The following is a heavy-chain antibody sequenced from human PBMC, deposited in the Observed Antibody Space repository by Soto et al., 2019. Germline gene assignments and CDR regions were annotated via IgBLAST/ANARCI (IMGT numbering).Heavy chain of an antibody. CDR3: VKALSSSWPYYGMDV. CDR1: GFTFTSYG. V-gene: IGHV3-30*18. Sequence: QVLLVESGGGVVQPGRSLRLSCAASGFTFTSYGMHWVRQAPGKGLEWVAVISYDGSNKYFAGSVQGRSIISRDNSKDMVYLEMNSLRTEDTAVYYCVKALSSSWPYYGMDVWGQGTTVTVSS. D-gene: IGHD6-13*01. J-gene: IGHJ6*02. CDR2: ISYDGSNK.